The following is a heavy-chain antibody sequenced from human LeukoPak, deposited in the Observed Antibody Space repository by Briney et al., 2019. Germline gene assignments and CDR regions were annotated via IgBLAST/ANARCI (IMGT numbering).Heavy chain of an antibody. CDR2: IYSGGST. CDR1: GFTFSSYG. V-gene: IGHV3-53*01. D-gene: IGHD3-22*01. J-gene: IGHJ4*02. CDR3: ARVDSSGYYPDY. Sequence: GGSLRLSCAASGFTFSSYGMHWVRQAPGKGLEWVSVIYSGGSTYYADSVKGRFTISRDNSKNTLYLQMNSLRAEDTAVYYCARVDSSGYYPDYWGQGTLVTVSS.